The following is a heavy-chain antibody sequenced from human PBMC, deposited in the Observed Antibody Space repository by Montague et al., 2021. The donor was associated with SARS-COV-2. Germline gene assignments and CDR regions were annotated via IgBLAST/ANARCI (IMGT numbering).Heavy chain of an antibody. CDR3: ARLRGYDYGLLYYYYMDV. D-gene: IGHD5-12*01. CDR1: GFTSSSYE. CDR2: ISSSGVTI. Sequence: SLRLSCAASGFTSSSYEMNWVRQAPGKGLEWVSYISSSGVTIYYADSVKGRFTISRDYAKSSLYLQMNSLRAEDTAVYYCARLRGYDYGLLYYYYMDVWGKGTTVTVSS. J-gene: IGHJ6*03. V-gene: IGHV3-48*03.